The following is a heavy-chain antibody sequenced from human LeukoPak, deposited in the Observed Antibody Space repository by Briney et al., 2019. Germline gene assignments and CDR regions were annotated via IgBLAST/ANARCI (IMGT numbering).Heavy chain of an antibody. D-gene: IGHD5-18*01. CDR3: AKWVGRGYSYGHYFDY. CDR1: GFTFSSYW. J-gene: IGHJ4*02. V-gene: IGHV3-74*01. Sequence: GGSLRLSCAASGFTFSSYWMHWVRQAPGKGLVWVSRINSDGSSTSYADSVKGRFTISRDNSKNTLYLQMNSLRAEDTAVYYCAKWVGRGYSYGHYFDYWGQGTLVTVSS. CDR2: INSDGSST.